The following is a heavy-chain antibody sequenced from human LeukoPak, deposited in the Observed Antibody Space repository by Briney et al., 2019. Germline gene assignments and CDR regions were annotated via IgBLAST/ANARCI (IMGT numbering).Heavy chain of an antibody. J-gene: IGHJ4*02. CDR2: IYYTGST. Sequence: SETLSLTCTVSGGSISSYYWSWIRQPPGKGLEAVGYIYYTGSTNYNPSLKSRVTISVDTSNNQFSLKLTSVTAADTAVYYCARGRGYFDYWGQGTLVTVSS. D-gene: IGHD3-16*01. CDR3: ARGRGYFDY. CDR1: GGSISSYY. V-gene: IGHV4-59*13.